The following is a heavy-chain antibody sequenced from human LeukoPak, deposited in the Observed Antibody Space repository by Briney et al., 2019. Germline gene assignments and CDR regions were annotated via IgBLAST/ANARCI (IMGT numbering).Heavy chain of an antibody. V-gene: IGHV3-23*01. CDR3: AKDQGRITIIRGAPFDS. CDR2: ISGSGDST. J-gene: IGHJ4*02. CDR1: RFTFSSYA. D-gene: IGHD3-10*01. Sequence: GGSLRLSCAASRFTFSSYAMSWVRQAPGKGLEWVSAISGSGDSTYYADSVKGRFTISRDNSKDTLYLQMNSLRVEDTAVYYCAKDQGRITIIRGAPFDSWGQGTLVTVSS.